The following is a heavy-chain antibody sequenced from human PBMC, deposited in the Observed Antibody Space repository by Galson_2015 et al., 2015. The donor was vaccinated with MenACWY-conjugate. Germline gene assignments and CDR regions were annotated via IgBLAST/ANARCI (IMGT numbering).Heavy chain of an antibody. D-gene: IGHD3-16*01. CDR1: GGSVRSGGYY. J-gene: IGHJ3*01. V-gene: IGHV4-39*01. CDR2: FSYGGYT. CDR3: ARHLRGSDPSGLGGFDL. Sequence: TLSLTFSVPGGSVRSGGYYWGWIRQPPGKGLEWLGSFSYGGYTFHNPSLKSRVTISADTSNNQFSLRLSSVTAADTSIYYCARHLRGSDPSGLGGFDLWGQGRMVTVSS.